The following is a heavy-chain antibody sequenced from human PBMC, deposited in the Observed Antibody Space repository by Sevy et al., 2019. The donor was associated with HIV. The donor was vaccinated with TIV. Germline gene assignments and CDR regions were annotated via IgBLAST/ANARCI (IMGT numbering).Heavy chain of an antibody. CDR2: VSYGGST. J-gene: IGHJ4*02. D-gene: IGHD3-22*01. Sequence: SETLSLTCTVSGGSIGSNSFYWGWIRQPPGKELEWIGTVSYGGSTYYNPSLRSRVTISVDASKKQFSLKLSSVTAADTDVYYCARQKVRSAYYYDTSGRQGKADFDSWGQGTLVTVSS. V-gene: IGHV4-39*01. CDR1: GGSIGSNSFY. CDR3: ARQKVRSAYYYDTSGRQGKADFDS.